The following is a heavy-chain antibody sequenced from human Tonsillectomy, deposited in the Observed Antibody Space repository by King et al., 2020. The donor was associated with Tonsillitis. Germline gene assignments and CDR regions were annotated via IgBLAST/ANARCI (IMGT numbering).Heavy chain of an antibody. CDR3: VSPSHSTPDF. V-gene: IGHV3-7*03. J-gene: IGHJ4*02. CDR1: GFTFSDFW. Sequence: EVQLVESGGGVVQPGGTLRLSCAGSGFTFSDFWMTWVRQAPEKGLEWVANTRADGSDNFYADSVKGRFSISRDNARDSLYLQMNSLRAEDTAVYYCVSPSHSTPDFWGQGNLVTVSA. CDR2: TRADGSDN. D-gene: IGHD2-21*01.